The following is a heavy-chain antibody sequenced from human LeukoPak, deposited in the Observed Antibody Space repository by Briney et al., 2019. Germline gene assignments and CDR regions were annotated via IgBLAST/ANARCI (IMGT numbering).Heavy chain of an antibody. V-gene: IGHV4-59*08. CDR3: ARRVPNYYYGMDV. Sequence: SETLSLTCTVSGGSISSYYRSWIRQPPGKGLEWIGYIYYSGSTNYNPSLKSRVTISVDTSKNQFSLKLSSVTAADTAVYYCARRVPNYYYGMDVWGQGTTVTVSS. CDR1: GGSISSYY. J-gene: IGHJ6*02. D-gene: IGHD6-6*01. CDR2: IYYSGST.